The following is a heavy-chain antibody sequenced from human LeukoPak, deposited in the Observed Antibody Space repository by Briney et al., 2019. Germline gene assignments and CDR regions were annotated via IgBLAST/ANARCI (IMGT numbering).Heavy chain of an antibody. CDR2: ISGGSTYI. D-gene: IGHD1-1*01. CDR1: GFTFASYS. V-gene: IGHV3-21*01. Sequence: PGGSLRLSCAASGFTFASYSMNWVRQAPGKGLEWVSSISGGSTYIYNAGSVKGRFTISRDNAQASLYLQMISLRADDTAVYYCARVSGRLERQSDLDYWGQGTLVIVSS. CDR3: ARVSGRLERQSDLDY. J-gene: IGHJ4*02.